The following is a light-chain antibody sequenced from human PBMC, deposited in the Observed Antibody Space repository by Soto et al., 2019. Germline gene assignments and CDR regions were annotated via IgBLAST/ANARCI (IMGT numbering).Light chain of an antibody. V-gene: IGKV3-20*01. CDR1: QSVSSD. J-gene: IGKJ1*01. Sequence: DIVLTQSPYTLSFSPGERATLSCRASQSVSSDLAWYQQKPAQHPRHLLLSESSRASGSPDRFTGSGAGTNVTLTISRLEPEDSSVYYCQQYDKLPRTFGQGTKVDIK. CDR2: SES. CDR3: QQYDKLPRT.